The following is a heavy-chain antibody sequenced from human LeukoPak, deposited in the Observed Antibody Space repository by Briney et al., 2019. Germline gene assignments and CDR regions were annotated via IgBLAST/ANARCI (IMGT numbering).Heavy chain of an antibody. CDR1: GGSISSYY. V-gene: IGHV4-4*07. CDR2: IYTSGST. CDR3: AGTLIAAAGPWYFDL. D-gene: IGHD6-13*01. Sequence: MASETLSLTCTVSGGSISSYYWSWIGQPAGKGLEWIGRIYTSGSTNYNPSLESRVTMSVDTSKNQCSLKLNSVTAADTAVYYCAGTLIAAAGPWYFDLWGRGTLVTVSS. J-gene: IGHJ2*01.